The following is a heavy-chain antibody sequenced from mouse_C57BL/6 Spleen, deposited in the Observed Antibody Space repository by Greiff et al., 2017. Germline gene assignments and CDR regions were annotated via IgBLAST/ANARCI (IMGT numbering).Heavy chain of an antibody. Sequence: VQLQQPGPELVKPGASVKISCKASGYAFTSSWMNWVKQRPGQGLEWIGRIYPGDGATNYNGKFKGKATLTADKSSSTAYMQLSSLTSEDSAVYFCARRRDYWGQGTTVTVSS. CDR3: ARRRDY. CDR1: GYAFTSSW. CDR2: IYPGDGAT. V-gene: IGHV1-82*01. J-gene: IGHJ2*01.